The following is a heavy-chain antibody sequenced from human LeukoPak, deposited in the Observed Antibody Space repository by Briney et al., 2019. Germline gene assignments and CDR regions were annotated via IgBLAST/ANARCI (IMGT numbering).Heavy chain of an antibody. CDR2: VSPGGYT. CDR3: ARRSWSQWVFDY. Sequence: SENLSLTCAVSGVSISDYYWSWIRQSPGKGLEWIGEVSPGGYTNYNPSLRSRAIIAEDTSESQLSLTVTSVTAADTAVYHCARRSWSQWVFDYWGQGTPVTVSS. D-gene: IGHD1-26*01. CDR1: GVSISDYY. J-gene: IGHJ4*02. V-gene: IGHV4-34*01.